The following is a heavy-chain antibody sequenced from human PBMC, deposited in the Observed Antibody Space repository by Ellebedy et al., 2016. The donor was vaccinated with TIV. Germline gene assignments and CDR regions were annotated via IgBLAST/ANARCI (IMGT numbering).Heavy chain of an antibody. J-gene: IGHJ4*02. CDR3: ARDWQTSGSGSYHIDS. V-gene: IGHV3-21*01. CDR1: GFIFSHYS. Sequence: GESLKISCAASGFIFSHYSMNWVRQAPGKGLEWVSYISRSSSNTYYGDSAKGRFTISRDDAKNSLYLQINNLRAEDTAVYYCARDWQTSGSGSYHIDSWGQGTLVTVSS. D-gene: IGHD3-10*01. CDR2: ISRSSSNT.